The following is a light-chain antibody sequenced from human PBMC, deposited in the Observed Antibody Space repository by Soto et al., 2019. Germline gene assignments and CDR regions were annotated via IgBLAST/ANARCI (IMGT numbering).Light chain of an antibody. V-gene: IGLV2-23*01. Sequence: QSALTQPASVSGSPGQSFTISCTGTSSDVGNYNLVSWYQQHPGKAPKLMIFEDIERPSGVSNRFSGSKSGNTASLTISGLQTEDEADYYCCSYAGGTSVVFGGGTKLTVL. J-gene: IGLJ2*01. CDR3: CSYAGGTSVV. CDR2: EDI. CDR1: SSDVGNYNL.